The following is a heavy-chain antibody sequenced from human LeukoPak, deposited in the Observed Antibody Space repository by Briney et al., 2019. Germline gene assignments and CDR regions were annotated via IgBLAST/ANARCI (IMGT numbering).Heavy chain of an antibody. D-gene: IGHD3-3*01. CDR1: GFTFSSYA. V-gene: IGHV3-23*01. CDR2: ISGSGGST. CDR3: AKGGWDGVAFLDY. J-gene: IGHJ4*02. Sequence: PGGSLRLSCAASGFTFSSYAMSWVRQALGKGLEWVSAISGSGGSTYNADSVKGRFTISRDNSKNTLYLQMNSLRAEDTAVYFCAKGGWDGVAFLDYWGQGTLVTVSS.